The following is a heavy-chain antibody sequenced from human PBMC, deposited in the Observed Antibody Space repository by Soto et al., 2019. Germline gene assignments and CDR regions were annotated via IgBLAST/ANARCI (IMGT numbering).Heavy chain of an antibody. V-gene: IGHV3-49*03. CDR1: GFTFGGYA. J-gene: IGHJ4*02. Sequence: GGSLRLSCTASGFTFGGYAMSWFRQAPGKGLEWVGFIRSKAYGGTTEYAASVKGRFTISRDDSKSIAYLQMNSLKTEDTAVNYGARDSGPSYSDSEFDYWGQGTQVTVSS. D-gene: IGHD5-12*01. CDR2: IRSKAYGGTT. CDR3: ARDSGPSYSDSEFDY.